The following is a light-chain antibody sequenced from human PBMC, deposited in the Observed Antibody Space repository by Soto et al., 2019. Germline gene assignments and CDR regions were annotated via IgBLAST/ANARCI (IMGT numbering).Light chain of an antibody. Sequence: QSALTQPDSVSGSPGQSITISCTGTSSDVGSYNLVSWYQQHPGKAPKLMIYEGSKRPSGVSNRFSGSKSGNTASLTISGLQSEDGADYYCCSYAGSRVFGGGTTLTVL. J-gene: IGLJ3*02. V-gene: IGLV2-23*01. CDR2: EGS. CDR3: CSYAGSRV. CDR1: SSDVGSYNL.